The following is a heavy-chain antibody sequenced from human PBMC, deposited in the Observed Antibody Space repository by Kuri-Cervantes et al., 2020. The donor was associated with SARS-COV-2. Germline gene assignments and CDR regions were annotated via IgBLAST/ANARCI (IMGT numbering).Heavy chain of an antibody. D-gene: IGHD2-2*01. CDR3: AKDQDLVVVPPAMFGMDV. J-gene: IGHJ6*02. CDR2: ISYDGSNK. CDR1: GFTFSSYG. Sequence: GESLKISCAASGFTFSSYGMHWVRQAPGKGLEWVANISYDGSNKDYADSVKGRFTISRDNSKNTLYLQMNSLRAEDTAVYYCAKDQDLVVVPPAMFGMDVWGQGTTVTVSS. V-gene: IGHV3-30*18.